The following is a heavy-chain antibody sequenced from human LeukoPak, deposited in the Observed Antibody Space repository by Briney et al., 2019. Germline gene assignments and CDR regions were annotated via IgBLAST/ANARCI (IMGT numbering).Heavy chain of an antibody. J-gene: IGHJ3*02. CDR2: ISSGSTYM. CDR1: GFTFSSYA. V-gene: IGHV3-21*01. CDR3: ATDRSQTLDRNGYYPDALNI. D-gene: IGHD3-22*01. Sequence: GGSLRLSCPAAGFTFSSYAMNWVRQAPGKGLEWVSSISSGSTYMYYADSVKGRFTISRDNAKNSLYLQMNSLRVEDTAMYFCATDRSQTLDRNGYYPDALNIWGQGTMVTVSS.